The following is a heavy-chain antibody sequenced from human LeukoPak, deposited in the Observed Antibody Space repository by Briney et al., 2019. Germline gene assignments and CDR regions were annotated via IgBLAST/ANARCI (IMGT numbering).Heavy chain of an antibody. CDR2: ISTSSSYI. CDR1: GFNFDTFV. Sequence: GGSLRLSCAASGFNFDTFVMNWVRQAPGKGLEWVSSISTSSSYIYYADSVKGRFTIYRDNAKNSLYLQMNSLRAEDTAVYFCTRESGDSYLSSYYYGMDVWGQGTTVTVS. J-gene: IGHJ6*02. CDR3: TRESGDSYLSSYYYGMDV. V-gene: IGHV3-21*01. D-gene: IGHD3-10*01.